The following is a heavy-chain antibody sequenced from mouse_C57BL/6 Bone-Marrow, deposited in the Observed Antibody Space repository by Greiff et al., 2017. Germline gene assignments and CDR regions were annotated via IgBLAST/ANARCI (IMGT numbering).Heavy chain of an antibody. CDR3: ARYDYDPFAY. J-gene: IGHJ3*01. CDR1: GYAFSSSW. Sequence: VQLQQSGPELVKPGASVKISCKASGYAFSSSWMNWVKQRSGKGLEWIGRIYPGDGDTNYNGKFKGKATLTADKSSSTAYMQLSSLTSEDSAVYFCARYDYDPFAYWGQGTLVTVSA. V-gene: IGHV1-82*01. D-gene: IGHD2-4*01. CDR2: IYPGDGDT.